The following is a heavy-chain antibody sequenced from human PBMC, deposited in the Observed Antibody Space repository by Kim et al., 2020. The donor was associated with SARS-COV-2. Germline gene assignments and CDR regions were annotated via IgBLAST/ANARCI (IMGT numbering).Heavy chain of an antibody. D-gene: IGHD3-10*01. CDR3: AKDHPRDMVRPYYFDY. V-gene: IGHV3-23*01. Sequence: GGSLRLSCAASGFTFSSYAMSWVRQAPGKGLEWVSAISGSGGSTYYADSVKGRFTISRDNSKNTLYLQMNSLRAEDTAVYYCAKDHPRDMVRPYYFDYWGQGTLVTVSS. J-gene: IGHJ4*02. CDR2: ISGSGGST. CDR1: GFTFSSYA.